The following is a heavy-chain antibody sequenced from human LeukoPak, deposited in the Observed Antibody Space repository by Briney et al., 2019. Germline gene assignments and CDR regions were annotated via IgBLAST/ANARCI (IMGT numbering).Heavy chain of an antibody. J-gene: IGHJ4*02. D-gene: IGHD6-13*01. Sequence: PGGSLRLSCAASGFTFSTYWMSWVRQAPGKGLEWVANIKQDGSEKYYVDSVKSRFTISRENAKNSLSLQMNSLRAEDTAMYNCARDSAGNDYWGQGTLVTVSS. CDR1: GFTFSTYW. CDR2: IKQDGSEK. CDR3: ARDSAGNDY. V-gene: IGHV3-7*01.